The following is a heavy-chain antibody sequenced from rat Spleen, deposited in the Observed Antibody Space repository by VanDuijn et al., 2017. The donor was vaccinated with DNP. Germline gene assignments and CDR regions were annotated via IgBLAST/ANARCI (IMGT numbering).Heavy chain of an antibody. CDR2: ISYDGGST. Sequence: EVQLVESGGGLVQPGRSLKLSCAASGFTFSDYYMAWVRQAPTKGLEWVAYISYDGGSTYYGDSVKGRFTISRDNAKSTLYLQMDSLRSEDTATYYCAAHYGGFGYWGQGTLVTVSS. CDR3: AAHYGGFGY. CDR1: GFTFSDYY. V-gene: IGHV5-20*01. J-gene: IGHJ3*01. D-gene: IGHD1-11*01.